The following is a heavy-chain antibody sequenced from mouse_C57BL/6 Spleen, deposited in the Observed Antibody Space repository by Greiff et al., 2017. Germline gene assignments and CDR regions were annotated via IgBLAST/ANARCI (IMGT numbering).Heavy chain of an antibody. CDR3: ARYGNYGGFAY. V-gene: IGHV1-52*01. Sequence: QVQLQQPGAELVRPGSSVKLSCKASGYTFTSYWMHWVKQRPIQGLEWIGNIDPSDSETHYNQKFKDKATLTVDKSSSTAYMQLSSLTSEDSAVYYCARYGNYGGFAYWGQGALVTDSA. CDR2: IDPSDSET. J-gene: IGHJ3*01. D-gene: IGHD2-1*01. CDR1: GYTFTSYW.